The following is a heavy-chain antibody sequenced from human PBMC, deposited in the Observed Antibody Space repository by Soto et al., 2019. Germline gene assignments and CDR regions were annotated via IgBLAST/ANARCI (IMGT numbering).Heavy chain of an antibody. CDR2: IYYRGST. Sequence: QVQLQESGPGLVKPSETLSLTCTVSGGSIVSYYWGWIRQSPGKGLEWIGHIYYRGSTSYNPSLQSRVNISVDTSKNQFSLRLSSLTAADTAVYYCARQNGDFDYYFYGVDVWGQGTTVIVS. CDR1: GGSIVSYY. J-gene: IGHJ6*02. D-gene: IGHD4-17*01. V-gene: IGHV4-59*01. CDR3: ARQNGDFDYYFYGVDV.